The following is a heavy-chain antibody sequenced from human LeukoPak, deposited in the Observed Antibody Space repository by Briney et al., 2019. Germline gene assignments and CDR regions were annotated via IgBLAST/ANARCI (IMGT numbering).Heavy chain of an antibody. J-gene: IGHJ5*02. V-gene: IGHV5-51*01. Sequence: GESLKISCQDSGDDFTKFWVAWVRQMPGKGLEWMGIIFPIDSGTKYSPSFQGQVIISVDKSIKTAYLQWSSLKASDTATYYCTKGLLGRWFDPWGQGTLVTVTS. CDR2: IFPIDSGT. D-gene: IGHD3-10*01. CDR1: GDDFTKFW. CDR3: TKGLLGRWFDP.